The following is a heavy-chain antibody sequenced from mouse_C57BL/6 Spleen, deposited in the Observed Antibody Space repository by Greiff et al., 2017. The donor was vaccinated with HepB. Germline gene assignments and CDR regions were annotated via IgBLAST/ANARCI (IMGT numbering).Heavy chain of an antibody. CDR3: AREGGSSYTWFAY. CDR1: GYSFTSYY. D-gene: IGHD1-1*01. V-gene: IGHV1-66*01. Sequence: QVQLQQSGPELVKPGASVKISCKASGYSFTSYYIHWVKQRPGQGLEWIGWIYPGSGNTKYNEKFKGKATLTADTSSSTAYMQLSSLTSEDSAVYYCAREGGSSYTWFAYWGQGTLVTVSA. J-gene: IGHJ3*01. CDR2: IYPGSGNT.